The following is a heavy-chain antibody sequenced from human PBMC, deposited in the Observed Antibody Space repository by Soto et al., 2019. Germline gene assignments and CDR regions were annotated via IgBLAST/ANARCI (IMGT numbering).Heavy chain of an antibody. Sequence: GGSLRLSCAASGFTFSSYGMHWVRQAPGKGLEWVAVISYDGSNKYYADSVKGRFTISRDNSKNTLYPQMNSLRAEDTAVYYCAKATYYYDSSGYLLGFYYGMDVWGQGTMVTVSS. V-gene: IGHV3-30*18. CDR3: AKATYYYDSSGYLLGFYYGMDV. CDR2: ISYDGSNK. CDR1: GFTFSSYG. D-gene: IGHD3-22*01. J-gene: IGHJ6*02.